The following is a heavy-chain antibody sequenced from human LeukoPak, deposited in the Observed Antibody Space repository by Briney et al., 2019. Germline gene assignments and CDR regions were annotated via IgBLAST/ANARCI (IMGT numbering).Heavy chain of an antibody. V-gene: IGHV4-59*08. CDR2: IFHSGTT. CDR3: GKTRPQDYGTSYMDV. D-gene: IGHD4-17*01. J-gene: IGHJ6*03. CDR1: GDSISSDY. Sequence: SDSLSLTCNVSGDSISSDYWSWIRQTPGKGLEWIGFIFHSGTTDYNPSLQSRATISIDTSRKSFSLKLLSVTAADTAVYYCGKTRPQDYGTSYMDVWGTGATVTVSS.